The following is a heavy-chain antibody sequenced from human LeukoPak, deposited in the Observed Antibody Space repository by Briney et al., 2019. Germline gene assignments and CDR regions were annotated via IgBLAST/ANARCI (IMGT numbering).Heavy chain of an antibody. D-gene: IGHD4-11*01. CDR1: GYTLAELS. CDR2: FDPEDGET. J-gene: IGHJ4*02. V-gene: IGHV1-24*01. Sequence: SVNVSSKVSGYTLAELSMHWVRHAAGNGRGWMGGFDPEDGETIYAQKFQGRVTMTEDTSTDTAYMELSSLRSEDTAVYYCASTLRGLPWDYWGQGTLVTASS. CDR3: ASTLRGLPWDY.